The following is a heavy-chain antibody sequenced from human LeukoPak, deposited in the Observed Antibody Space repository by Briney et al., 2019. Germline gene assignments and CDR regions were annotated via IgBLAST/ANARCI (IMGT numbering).Heavy chain of an antibody. Sequence: GGSLRLSCAASGFTFSSYWMSWVRQAPGKGLEWVANIKQDGSEKYYVDSVKGRFTISRDNAKNSLYLQMNSLRAEDTAVYYCAREPEVQLDSYYYYYYYMDVWGKGPRSPSP. CDR1: GFTFSSYW. CDR2: IKQDGSEK. J-gene: IGHJ6*03. D-gene: IGHD1-1*01. CDR3: AREPEVQLDSYYYYYYYMDV. V-gene: IGHV3-7*01.